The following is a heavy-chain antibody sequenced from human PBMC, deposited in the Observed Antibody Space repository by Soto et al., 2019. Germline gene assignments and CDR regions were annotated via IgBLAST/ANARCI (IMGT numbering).Heavy chain of an antibody. V-gene: IGHV1-69*13. J-gene: IGHJ6*02. CDR2: IIPIFGTA. CDR1: GGTFSSYA. D-gene: IGHD2-21*01. CDR3: ARDLSKQGFRRGDYHGLDV. Sequence: SVKVSCKASGGTFSSYAISWVRQAPGQGLEWMGGIIPIFGTAKYAQKFQGRVTITADESTSTVYMEQSSLRSEDTAVYYCARDLSKQGFRRGDYHGLDVWGQGTTVTVSS.